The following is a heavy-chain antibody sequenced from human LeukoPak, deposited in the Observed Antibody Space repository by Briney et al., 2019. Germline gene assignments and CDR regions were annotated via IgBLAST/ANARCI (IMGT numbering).Heavy chain of an antibody. D-gene: IGHD4-17*01. CDR2: INHSGST. Sequence: SETLSLTCTVSAGSINNYYWSWIRQPPGKGLEWIGEINHSGSTNYNPSLKSRVTISADTSKNQFSLKLTSVTAADTAVYYCANPARDFADSGAITWWGQGTLVTVSS. J-gene: IGHJ4*02. CDR1: AGSINNYY. CDR3: ANPARDFADSGAITW. V-gene: IGHV4-34*01.